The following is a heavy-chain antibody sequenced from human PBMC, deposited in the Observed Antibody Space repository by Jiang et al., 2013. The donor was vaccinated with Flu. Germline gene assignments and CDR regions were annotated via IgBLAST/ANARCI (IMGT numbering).Heavy chain of an antibody. CDR2: INPNSGGT. D-gene: IGHD1-1*01. J-gene: IGHJ6*02. CDR3: ARDHITPVQLERLISGGYYGMDV. CDR1: GYTFTGYY. Sequence: SGAEVKKPGASVKVSCKASGYTFTGYYMHWVRQAPGQGLEWMGWINPNSGGTNYAQKFQGRVTMTRDTSISTAYMELSRLRSDDTAVYYCARDHITPVQLERLISGGYYGMDVWGQGTTVTVSS. V-gene: IGHV1-2*02.